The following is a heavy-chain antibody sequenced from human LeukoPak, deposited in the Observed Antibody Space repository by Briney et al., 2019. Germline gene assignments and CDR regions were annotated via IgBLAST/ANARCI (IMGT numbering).Heavy chain of an antibody. CDR3: ARVYSSGWQYNWFDP. D-gene: IGHD6-19*01. V-gene: IGHV4-4*07. CDR2: IYTSGST. CDR1: GGSISSYY. J-gene: IGHJ5*02. Sequence: PSETLSLTCTVSGGSISSYYWSWIRQPAGKGLEWIGRIYTSGSTNYNPSLKSRVTMSVDTSKNQFSLKLSSVTAADTAVYYCARVYSSGWQYNWFDPWGQGTLVTVSS.